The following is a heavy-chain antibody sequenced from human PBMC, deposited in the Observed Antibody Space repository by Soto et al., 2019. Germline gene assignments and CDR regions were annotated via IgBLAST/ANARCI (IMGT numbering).Heavy chain of an antibody. CDR3: ARDLGGSGNPPYHVGYYYYYYGMDV. Sequence: GGSLRLSCAASGFTFSSYAIHWVRQAPGKGLEWVAVISYDGSNKYYADSVKGRFTISRDNSKNTLYLQMNSLRAEDTAVYYCARDLGGSGNPPYHVGYYYYYYGMDVWGQGTTVTVSS. J-gene: IGHJ6*02. CDR1: GFTFSSYA. CDR2: ISYDGSNK. D-gene: IGHD3-10*01. V-gene: IGHV3-30-3*01.